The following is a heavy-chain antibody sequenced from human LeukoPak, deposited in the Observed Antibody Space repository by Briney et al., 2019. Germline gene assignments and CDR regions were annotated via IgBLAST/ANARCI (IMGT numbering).Heavy chain of an antibody. CDR3: AQHYDILTGYFKVYFDP. V-gene: IGHV4-30-4*08. D-gene: IGHD3-9*01. J-gene: IGHJ5*02. Sequence: SQTLSLTCTVSGISITSGDYYWTWIRQPPGKGLEWVAYMHHTGNTYYNSSLQSRLTISVDTSKNQFSLKLTFVTAADTAMYYCAQHYDILTGYFKVYFDPRGQGTLVTVSS. CDR2: MHHTGNT. CDR1: GISITSGDYY.